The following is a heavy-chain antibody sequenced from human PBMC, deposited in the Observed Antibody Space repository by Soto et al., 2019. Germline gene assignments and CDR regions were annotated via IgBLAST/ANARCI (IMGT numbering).Heavy chain of an antibody. D-gene: IGHD4-17*01. CDR2: ISGNGEVI. J-gene: IGHJ4*02. V-gene: IGHV3-11*01. CDR3: ARDVDADFRTDFDY. CDR1: GFTFSDYY. Sequence: PGGSLRLSCAASGFTFSDYYIHWIRRAPGKGLEWISYISGNGEVIQYAASARGRFTISRDNAENSVYLEMESLRDEDTALYYCARDVDADFRTDFDYSGRGTLVTVSS.